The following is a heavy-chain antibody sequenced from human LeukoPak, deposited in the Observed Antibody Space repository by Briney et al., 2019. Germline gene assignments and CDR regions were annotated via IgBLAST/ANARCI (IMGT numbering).Heavy chain of an antibody. Sequence: PSETLSLTCAVYGGSFSGYYWSWIRQPPGKGLEWIGEINHSGSTNYNPSLKSRVTISVDTSKNQFSLKLSSVTAADTAVYYCAREVYYYDSSGYYQYYYYYMDVWGKGITVTVSS. CDR3: AREVYYYDSSGYYQYYYYYMDV. D-gene: IGHD3-22*01. CDR1: GGSFSGYY. CDR2: INHSGST. J-gene: IGHJ6*03. V-gene: IGHV4-34*01.